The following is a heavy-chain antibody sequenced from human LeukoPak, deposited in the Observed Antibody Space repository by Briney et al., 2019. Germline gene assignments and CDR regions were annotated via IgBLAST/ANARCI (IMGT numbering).Heavy chain of an antibody. CDR2: ISSSSSYI. J-gene: IGHJ6*03. CDR1: GFTFSSYS. V-gene: IGHV3-21*01. Sequence: GGSLRLSCAASGFTFSSYSMNWVRQAPGKGLEWVSSISSSSSYIYYADSVKGRFTISRDNAKNSLYLQMNSLRAEDTAVYYCARGRPPTCYMDVWGKGTTVTVSS. D-gene: IGHD6-6*01. CDR3: ARGRPPTCYMDV.